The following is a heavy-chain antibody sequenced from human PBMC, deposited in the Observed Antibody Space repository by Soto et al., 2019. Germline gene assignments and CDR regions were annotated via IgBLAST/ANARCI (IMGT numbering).Heavy chain of an antibody. V-gene: IGHV3-23*01. CDR3: AKTEYSSGWYFDY. J-gene: IGHJ4*02. CDR1: GFTFSSYA. Sequence: EVQLLESGGGLVQPGGSLRLSCAASGFTFSSYAMSWVRQAPGKGLEWVSAISGSGGSTYDADSVKGRFTISRDNSKNTLYLQMNSLRAEDTAVYYCAKTEYSSGWYFDYWGQGTLVTVSS. D-gene: IGHD6-19*01. CDR2: ISGSGGST.